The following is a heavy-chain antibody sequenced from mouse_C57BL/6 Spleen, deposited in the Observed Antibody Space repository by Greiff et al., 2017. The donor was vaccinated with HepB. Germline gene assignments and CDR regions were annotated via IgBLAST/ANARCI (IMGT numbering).Heavy chain of an antibody. D-gene: IGHD1-1*01. V-gene: IGHV2-2*01. Sequence: QVQLKESGPGLVQPSQSLSITCTVSGFSLTSYGVHWVRQSPGKGLEWLGVIWSGGSTDYNAAFISRLSISKDNSKSQVFFKMNSLQADYTAIYYCARRVTTVVDYAMDYWGQGTSVTVSS. CDR3: ARRVTTVVDYAMDY. CDR1: GFSLTSYG. J-gene: IGHJ4*01. CDR2: IWSGGST.